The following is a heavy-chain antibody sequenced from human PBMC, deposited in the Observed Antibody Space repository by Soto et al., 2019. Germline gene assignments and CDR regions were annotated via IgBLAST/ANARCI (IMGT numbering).Heavy chain of an antibody. CDR2: IWYDGSNK. V-gene: IGHV3-33*08. CDR1: GLTFSDYG. CDR3: VTQRVESADY. Sequence: QVQVVESGGGVVQPGRSLVLSCVVSGLTFSDYGMYWVRQAPGKGLEWVAVIWYDGSNKYDADSVKGRFTVSRDNSKKMVHLQMNSLRAEDTAVYYCVTQRVESADYWGQGTLVTVSS. D-gene: IGHD3-3*01. J-gene: IGHJ4*02.